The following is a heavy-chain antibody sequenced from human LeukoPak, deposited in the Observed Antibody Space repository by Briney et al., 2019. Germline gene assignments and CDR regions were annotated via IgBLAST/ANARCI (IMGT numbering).Heavy chain of an antibody. D-gene: IGHD2-21*02. CDR2: IYYTGNT. CDR3: ARQVTVGSFFDY. Sequence: SETLSLTCTVSGGSISTYYWSWIRQPPEKGLEWIGYIYYTGNTNYNPSLKSRVTISVDTSKNQFSLKLSSVTAADTAVYYCARQVTVGSFFDYWGQGTLVTVSS. J-gene: IGHJ4*02. CDR1: GGSISTYY. V-gene: IGHV4-59*08.